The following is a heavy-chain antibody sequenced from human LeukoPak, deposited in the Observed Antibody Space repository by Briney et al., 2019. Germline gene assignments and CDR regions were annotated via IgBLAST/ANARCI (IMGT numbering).Heavy chain of an antibody. CDR2: IRYDGSNK. J-gene: IGHJ5*02. CDR3: VKDGYSYGSSPTWFDP. V-gene: IGHV3-30*02. CDR1: GFTFSSYG. Sequence: GGSLRLSCAASGFTFSSYGMHWVRQAPGKGLEWVAFIRYDGSNKYYADSVKGRFTISRDNSKNTLYLQMNSLRAEDTAVYYCVKDGYSYGSSPTWFDPWGQGTLVTVSS. D-gene: IGHD5-18*01.